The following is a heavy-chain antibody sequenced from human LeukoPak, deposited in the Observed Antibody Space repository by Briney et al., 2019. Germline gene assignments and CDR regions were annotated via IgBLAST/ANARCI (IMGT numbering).Heavy chain of an antibody. D-gene: IGHD2-2*02. CDR3: ATYQLLYGIFDY. J-gene: IGHJ4*02. Sequence: GGSLRLSCAGSGFTFSDFWMTWVRQTPGKGLEWVANIKEDGTEKNLVDSVKGRFTISRDNSKNTLYLQMNSLRAEDTAVYYCATYQLLYGIFDYWGQGTLVTVSS. CDR2: IKEDGTEK. V-gene: IGHV3-7*03. CDR1: GFTFSDFW.